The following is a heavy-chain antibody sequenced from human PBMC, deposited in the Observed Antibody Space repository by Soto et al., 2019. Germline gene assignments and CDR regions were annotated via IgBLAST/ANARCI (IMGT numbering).Heavy chain of an antibody. V-gene: IGHV3-30*18. J-gene: IGHJ4*02. D-gene: IGHD3-10*01. Sequence: PGGSLRLSCAASGFQFSNYDLHWVRQAPGKGLEWVAIISYDGSNKYYADSVKGRFTISRDNSKKTLYLQMNSLRTEDTAVYFCAKDGHGYGSGSYFDYWGQGTLVTVSS. CDR2: ISYDGSNK. CDR1: GFQFSNYD. CDR3: AKDGHGYGSGSYFDY.